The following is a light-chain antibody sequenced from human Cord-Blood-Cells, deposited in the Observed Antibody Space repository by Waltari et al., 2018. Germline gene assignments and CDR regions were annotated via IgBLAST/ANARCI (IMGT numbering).Light chain of an antibody. Sequence: QSALTQPPSASGSPGQSVTISCTGTSSDVGGYNYVSWYQQHPGKAPNLMIYEVSKRPSGVPDRFSGSKSGTPASLTVSGLQAEDESDYYCSSYAGSNNVVFGGGTKLTVL. J-gene: IGLJ2*01. V-gene: IGLV2-8*01. CDR2: EVS. CDR3: SSYAGSNNVV. CDR1: SSDVGGYNY.